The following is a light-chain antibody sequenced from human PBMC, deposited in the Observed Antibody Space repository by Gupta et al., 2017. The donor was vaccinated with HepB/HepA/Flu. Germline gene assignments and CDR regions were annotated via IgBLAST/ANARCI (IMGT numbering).Light chain of an antibody. CDR3: MQGLHSPPT. Sequence: DTVMTLSTVSLSVTPGASASISCGSSQSLFHSNGNNYLVWYLQKPGQSPQLLIYLGSNRASGVPDRFSGSGSGTDFTLKISRVEAEDVGVYYCMQGLHSPPTFGQGTRVEIK. J-gene: IGKJ5*01. V-gene: IGKV2-28*01. CDR1: QSLFHSNGNNY. CDR2: LGS.